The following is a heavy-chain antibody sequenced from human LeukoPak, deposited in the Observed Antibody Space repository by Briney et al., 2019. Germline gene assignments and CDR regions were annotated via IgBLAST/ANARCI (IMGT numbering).Heavy chain of an antibody. J-gene: IGHJ4*02. CDR2: TYYRSKWYN. D-gene: IGHD2-2*01. CDR1: GDIVSGNRAV. Sequence: SQTLSLTCAISGDIVSGNRAVWNWIRQSPSRGLEWLGRTYYRSKWYNDYAESVKGRITVNPDTSKNQFSLQLNSVTPEDTAVYYCARDAPGRSYFDYWSQGSLVTVSS. V-gene: IGHV6-1*01. CDR3: ARDAPGRSYFDY.